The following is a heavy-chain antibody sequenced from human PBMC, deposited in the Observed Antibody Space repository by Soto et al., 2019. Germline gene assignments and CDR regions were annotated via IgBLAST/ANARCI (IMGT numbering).Heavy chain of an antibody. D-gene: IGHD6-13*01. Sequence: EVQLVESRGGLVQPGGSLRLSCAASGFTFSNSWMHWVRQVPGKGLVWVSHINNDGSSTTYAGSVKGRFTISRDNAKSTLYLQMDSLRVEDTAVYYCARDRTAASADYWGQGTLVSVSS. J-gene: IGHJ4*02. CDR2: INNDGSST. CDR1: GFTFSNSW. V-gene: IGHV3-74*01. CDR3: ARDRTAASADY.